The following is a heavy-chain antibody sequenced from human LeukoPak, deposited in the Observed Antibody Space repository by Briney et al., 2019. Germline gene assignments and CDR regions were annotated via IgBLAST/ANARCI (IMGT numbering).Heavy chain of an antibody. CDR1: GYSFPSYW. Sequence: GESLNISCKASGYSFPSYWIGWVRQMPGKGLEWIGIIYPGDSDTRCSPSFQGQVTISADKSISTAYLQWSSLKASDTAMYYCARHKWELGGWAFDIWGQGTMVTVSS. D-gene: IGHD1-26*01. J-gene: IGHJ3*02. CDR3: ARHKWELGGWAFDI. V-gene: IGHV5-51*01. CDR2: IYPGDSDT.